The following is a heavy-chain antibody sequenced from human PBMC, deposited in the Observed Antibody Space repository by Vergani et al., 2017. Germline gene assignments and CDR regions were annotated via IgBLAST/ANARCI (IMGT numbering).Heavy chain of an antibody. D-gene: IGHD6-13*01. Sequence: EVQLLESGGGLVQPGGSLRLSCAASGFTFSSYAMSWVRQAPGKGLEWVSVIYSGGSTYYADSVKGRFTISRDNSKNTLYLQMNSLRAEDTAVYYCATGIAAAGYYYYGMDVWGQGTTVTVSS. V-gene: IGHV3-23*03. CDR1: GFTFSSYA. CDR3: ATGIAAAGYYYYGMDV. J-gene: IGHJ6*02. CDR2: IYSGGST.